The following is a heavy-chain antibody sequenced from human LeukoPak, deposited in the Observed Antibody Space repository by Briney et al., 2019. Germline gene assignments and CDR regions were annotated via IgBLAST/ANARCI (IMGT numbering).Heavy chain of an antibody. D-gene: IGHD2-15*01. J-gene: IGHJ3*02. CDR1: GDSISSSNW. CDR3: ARPRCPRGSCYSDDAFDI. Sequence: PSGTLSLTCAVSGDSISSSNWWSWVRQPPGKGVEWIGEIYHSGSTNYNPSLKSRVTISVDKSKNQFSLKLSSVTAADTAVYYCARPRCPRGSCYSDDAFDIWGQGTMVTVSS. CDR2: IYHSGST. V-gene: IGHV4-4*02.